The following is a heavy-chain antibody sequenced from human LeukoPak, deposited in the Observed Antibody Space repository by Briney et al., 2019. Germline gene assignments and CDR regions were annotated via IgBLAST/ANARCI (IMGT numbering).Heavy chain of an antibody. CDR1: GFTFTGYW. D-gene: IGHD3-10*01. Sequence: PGGPLRLSCAASGFTFTGYWMTWVRQAPGKGLEWVATITQDGSEKYYVDSVKGRFTISRDNAKNSLYLQMNSLRVEDTAVFYCATGHSGSYSAWGQGTLVTVSS. CDR2: ITQDGSEK. J-gene: IGHJ5*02. CDR3: ATGHSGSYSA. V-gene: IGHV3-7*03.